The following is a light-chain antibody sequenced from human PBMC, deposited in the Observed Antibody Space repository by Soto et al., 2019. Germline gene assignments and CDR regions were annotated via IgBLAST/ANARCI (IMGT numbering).Light chain of an antibody. Sequence: EIVLTQSPGTLSLSPGERATLSCKASQSVSSSYLAWYRQKPGQAPRLLIHGASSRATGIPDRFSGSGSGTDFTLTISRLEPEDFAVYYCQQYGSSPSITFGQGTRLEIK. V-gene: IGKV3-20*01. CDR1: QSVSSSY. CDR3: QQYGSSPSIT. CDR2: GAS. J-gene: IGKJ5*01.